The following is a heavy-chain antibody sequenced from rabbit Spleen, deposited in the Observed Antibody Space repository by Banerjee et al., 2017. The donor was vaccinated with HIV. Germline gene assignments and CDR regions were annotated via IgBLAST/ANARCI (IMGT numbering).Heavy chain of an antibody. J-gene: IGHJ6*01. CDR3: ARDTSSSFSSYGMDL. Sequence: QSLEESGGDLVKPGTSLTLTCIASGVSFSVSSYMCWVRQAPGKGLEWIACIDTGSSGFTYFASWAKGRFTISKTPSTTVTLQMTSLTAADTATYFCARDTSSSFSSYGMDLGGPGTLVTV. V-gene: IGHV1S40*01. D-gene: IGHD1-1*01. CDR1: GVSFSVSSY. CDR2: IDTGSSGFT.